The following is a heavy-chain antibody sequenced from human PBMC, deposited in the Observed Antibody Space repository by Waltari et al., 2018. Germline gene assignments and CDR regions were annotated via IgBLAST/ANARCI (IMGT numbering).Heavy chain of an antibody. CDR3: AKGGIPLYAY. CDR1: GYSFSKNA. V-gene: IGHV3-30*02. J-gene: IGHJ4*02. Sequence: QVQLVESGGGVVQPGGSLRLSCVASGYSFSKNAMHWIRKAPGKGLEWVATIGSDATNKFYADSGKGRFTISRDNSMNTLHLQMNSLRAEDTGFYYCAKGGIPLYAYWGQGTLVTVSS. CDR2: IGSDATNK. D-gene: IGHD3-16*01.